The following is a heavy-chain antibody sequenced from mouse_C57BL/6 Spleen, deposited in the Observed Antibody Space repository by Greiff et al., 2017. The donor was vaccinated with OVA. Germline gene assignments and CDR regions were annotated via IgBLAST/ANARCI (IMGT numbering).Heavy chain of an antibody. J-gene: IGHJ1*03. Sequence: VQLQESGPELVKPGASVKISCTASGYAFSSSWMNWVKQRPGKGLEWIGRIYPGDGDTNYNGKFKGKATLTADKSSSTAYMQLSSLTSEDSAVYFCARDWDEGYFDVWGTGTTVTVSS. CDR1: GYAFSSSW. CDR2: IYPGDGDT. CDR3: ARDWDEGYFDV. V-gene: IGHV1-82*01. D-gene: IGHD4-1*01.